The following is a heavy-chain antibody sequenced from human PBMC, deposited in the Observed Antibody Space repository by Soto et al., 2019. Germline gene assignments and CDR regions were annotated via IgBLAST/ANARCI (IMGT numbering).Heavy chain of an antibody. V-gene: IGHV2-5*01. CDR3: AHRGYDLCSVLTDAVEM. CDR2: IYWNDDK. Sequence: SGPTLVTPTPTLTLTCTFSGFSLSTSGVGLGWIRQPPGKALEWLALIYWNDDKRYSPSLKSRLTITKDTSKNQAVLTMTNMDPVNIATYYCAHRGYDLCSVLTDAVEMWAQATMVTV. D-gene: IGHD3-3*01. J-gene: IGHJ3*02. CDR1: GFSLSTSGVG.